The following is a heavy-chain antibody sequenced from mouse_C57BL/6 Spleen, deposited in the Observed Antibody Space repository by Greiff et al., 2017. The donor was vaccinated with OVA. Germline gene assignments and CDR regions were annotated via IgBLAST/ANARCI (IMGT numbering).Heavy chain of an antibody. CDR1: GFSFNTYA. Sequence: EVMLVESGGGLVQPKGSLKLSCAASGFSFNTYAMNWVRQAPGKGLEWVARIRSKSNNYATYYADSVKDRFTISRDDSESMLYLQMNNLKTEDTAMYYCVRSFYGNYPSFDYWGQGTTLTVSS. J-gene: IGHJ2*01. V-gene: IGHV10-1*01. D-gene: IGHD2-10*01. CDR3: VRSFYGNYPSFDY. CDR2: IRSKSNNYAT.